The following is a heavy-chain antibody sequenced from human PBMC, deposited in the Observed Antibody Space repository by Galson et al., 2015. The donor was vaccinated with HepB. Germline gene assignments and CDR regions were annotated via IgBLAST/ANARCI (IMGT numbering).Heavy chain of an antibody. D-gene: IGHD2-8*01. CDR2: INPSGGST. J-gene: IGHJ2*01. Sequence: SVKVSCKASGYTFTSYSMHWVRQAPGLGLEWMGIINPSGGSTSYAQKFQGRATMTRDTSTSTVYMELSSLRSEDTAVYYCARTSPGYCTNGVCYTGWYFDLWGRGTLVTVSS. CDR3: ARTSPGYCTNGVCYTGWYFDL. V-gene: IGHV1-46*01. CDR1: GYTFTSYS.